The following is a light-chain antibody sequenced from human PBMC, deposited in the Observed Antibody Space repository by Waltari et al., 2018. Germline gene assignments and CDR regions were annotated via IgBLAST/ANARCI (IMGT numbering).Light chain of an antibody. CDR3: LSRDTSSTRV. CDR2: GPD. Sequence: SSELTQDPDVSVALGQTVRLTCQGDSLRRYSASWYQQRPGQAPFLVLFGPDNRPSGIPDRVSGSTSGNTASLTITRAQAEDEGVYYCLSRDTSSTRVFGGGTTLTV. CDR1: SLRRYS. J-gene: IGLJ3*02. V-gene: IGLV3-19*01.